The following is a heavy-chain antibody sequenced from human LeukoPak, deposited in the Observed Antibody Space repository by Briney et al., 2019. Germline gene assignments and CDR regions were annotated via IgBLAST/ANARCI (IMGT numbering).Heavy chain of an antibody. CDR2: IKEDGSEK. J-gene: IGHJ4*02. V-gene: IGHV3-7*01. CDR1: GFSFSSYY. D-gene: IGHD2-15*01. Sequence: GGSLRLSCAASGFSFSSYYMTWVRQAPGKGLERVAYIKEDGSEKNYVDSVKGRFTISRDNAKNSLYLQMDSLRAEDTAVYYCVRDRGYCSGGNCYTVLDYWGQGTLVTVSS. CDR3: VRDRGYCSGGNCYTVLDY.